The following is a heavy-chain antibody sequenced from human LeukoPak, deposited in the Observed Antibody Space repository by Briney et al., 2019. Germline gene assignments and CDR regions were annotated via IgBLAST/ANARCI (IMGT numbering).Heavy chain of an antibody. CDR3: AVRYCSGGSCYLSYFDY. CDR2: IIPIFGTA. D-gene: IGHD2-15*01. V-gene: IGHV1-69*06. CDR1: GGTFSSYA. J-gene: IGHJ4*02. Sequence: GASVKVSCKASGGTFSSYAISWVRQAPGQGLEWMGRIIPIFGTANYAQKSQGRVTITADKSTSTAYMELSSLRSEDTAVYYCAVRYCSGGSCYLSYFDYWGQGTLVTVSS.